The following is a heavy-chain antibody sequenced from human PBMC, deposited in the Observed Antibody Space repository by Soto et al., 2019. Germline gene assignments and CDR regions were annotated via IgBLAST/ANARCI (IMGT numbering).Heavy chain of an antibody. D-gene: IGHD3-22*01. Sequence: GGSLRLSCAASGFSFITYGMSWVRQAPGKGLEWVSDISSTGLYTYLADSVKGRFTISRDNSKNTLYLQMNSLRVDDTAVYFCTKSWLFEKNWFDPWGQGTLVTVSS. J-gene: IGHJ5*02. CDR3: TKSWLFEKNWFDP. CDR2: ISSTGLYT. V-gene: IGHV3-23*01. CDR1: GFSFITYG.